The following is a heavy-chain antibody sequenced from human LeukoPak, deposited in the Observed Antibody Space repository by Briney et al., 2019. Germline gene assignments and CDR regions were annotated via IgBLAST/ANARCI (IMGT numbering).Heavy chain of an antibody. D-gene: IGHD3-22*01. Sequence: ASVKVSCKASGYTFTSYYMHWVRQAPGQGLEWVGIINPSGGSTSYAQKFQGRVTMTRDTSTSTVYMELSSLRSEDTAVYYCARAPRYYDSSGYTPTFDYWGQGTLVTVSS. V-gene: IGHV1-46*03. CDR2: INPSGGST. CDR1: GYTFTSYY. CDR3: ARAPRYYDSSGYTPTFDY. J-gene: IGHJ4*02.